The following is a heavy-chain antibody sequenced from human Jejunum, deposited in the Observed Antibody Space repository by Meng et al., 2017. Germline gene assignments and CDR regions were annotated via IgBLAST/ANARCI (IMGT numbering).Heavy chain of an antibody. CDR1: GFTFSSYA. J-gene: IGHJ6*02. V-gene: IGHV3-30*01. Sequence: GESLKISCAASGFTFSSYAMHWVRQAPGKGLEWVALISYDGRHKYYADSVKDRFTISRDNSKNTLFMQMNSLGPEDRALYYCARVMITGRFFAGLDVWGQGTTVTVSS. D-gene: IGHD3-16*01. CDR3: ARVMITGRFFAGLDV. CDR2: ISYDGRHK.